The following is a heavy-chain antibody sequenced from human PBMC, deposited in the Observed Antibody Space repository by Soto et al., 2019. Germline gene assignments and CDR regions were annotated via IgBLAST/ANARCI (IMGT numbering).Heavy chain of an antibody. D-gene: IGHD1-26*01. Sequence: ASVKVSCKASGYTFTSYAMHWVRQAPGQRLEWMGWINAGNGNTKYSQKFQGRVTITRDTSASTAYVELSSLRSEDTAVYYCARTLVGATPADYWGQGTLVTVS. CDR1: GYTFTSYA. V-gene: IGHV1-3*01. CDR2: INAGNGNT. CDR3: ARTLVGATPADY. J-gene: IGHJ4*02.